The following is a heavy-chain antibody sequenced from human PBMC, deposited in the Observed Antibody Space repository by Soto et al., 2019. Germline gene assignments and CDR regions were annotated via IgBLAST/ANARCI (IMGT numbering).Heavy chain of an antibody. CDR1: GFTFSRYA. V-gene: IGHV3-23*01. J-gene: IGHJ4*01. CDR2: ISGSGGST. D-gene: IGHD3-16*02. Sequence: PGGSLRLSCAAPGFTFSRYAMSWVRQAPGKGLEWVSAISGSGGSTYYADTVKGRFTISRDNAKNTLYLQMNSLRAEYTALYYCTTDSYITIVIIRFDYWGHGTLVTVSS. CDR3: TTDSYITIVIIRFDY.